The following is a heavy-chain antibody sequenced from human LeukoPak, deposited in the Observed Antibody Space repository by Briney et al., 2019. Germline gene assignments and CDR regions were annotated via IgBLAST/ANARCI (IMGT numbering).Heavy chain of an antibody. V-gene: IGHV3-66*01. J-gene: IGHJ4*02. D-gene: IGHD2-2*01. CDR1: GFTVSSNY. CDR3: ASLGSSTPGAYFDY. Sequence: GGSLRLSCAASGFTVSSNYMSWVRQTPGKGLEWVSVIYSGGSTYYADSVKGRFTISRDNSKNTLYLQMNSLRAEDTAVYYCASLGSSTPGAYFDYWDQGTLVTVSS. CDR2: IYSGGST.